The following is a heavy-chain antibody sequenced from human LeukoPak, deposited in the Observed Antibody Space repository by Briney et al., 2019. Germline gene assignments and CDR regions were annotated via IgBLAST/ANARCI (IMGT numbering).Heavy chain of an antibody. Sequence: SVKVSCKASGYTFTSYGISWVRQAPGQGLEWMGGIIPIFGTANYAQKFQGRVTITADKSTSTAYMELSSLRSEDTAVYYCARDYGDYGLYYYMDVWGKGTTVTVSS. CDR2: IIPIFGTA. J-gene: IGHJ6*03. CDR1: GYTFTSYG. V-gene: IGHV1-69*06. D-gene: IGHD4-17*01. CDR3: ARDYGDYGLYYYMDV.